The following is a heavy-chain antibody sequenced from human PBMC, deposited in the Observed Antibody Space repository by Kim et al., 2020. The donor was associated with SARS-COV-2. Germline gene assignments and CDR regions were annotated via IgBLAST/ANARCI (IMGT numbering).Heavy chain of an antibody. D-gene: IGHD2-21*02. CDR2: ISATQNTI. V-gene: IGHV3-48*04. CDR1: GFTFKKYS. CDR3: VRDLSYDVVTAVPFDR. J-gene: IGHJ5*02. Sequence: GGSLRLSCAASGFTFKKYSMNWVRQAPGKGLEWVSYISATQNTIYYADSVKGRFTISRDNVGGSLYLQMTGLTTQDTAVYYCVRDLSYDVVTAVPFDRWGAGTLVTVSP.